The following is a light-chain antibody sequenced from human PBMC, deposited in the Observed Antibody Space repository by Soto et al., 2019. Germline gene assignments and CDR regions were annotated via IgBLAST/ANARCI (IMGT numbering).Light chain of an antibody. CDR1: PSVSRSF. J-gene: IGKJ5*01. Sequence: EIVLTQSPGTLSLSPGERATLSCRASPSVSRSFLAWYQQRPGQAPRLLIYAASSRATGVPDRFSGSGSGADFTLTISRLEPEDSAVYYCQQVGSSPITCGQGTRLEIK. CDR2: AAS. CDR3: QQVGSSPIT. V-gene: IGKV3-20*01.